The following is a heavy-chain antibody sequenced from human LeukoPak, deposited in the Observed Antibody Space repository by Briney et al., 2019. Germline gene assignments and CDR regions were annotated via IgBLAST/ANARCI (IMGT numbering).Heavy chain of an antibody. J-gene: IGHJ4*02. CDR1: GGSFSGYY. CDR2: INHSGST. D-gene: IGHD3-10*01. Sequence: SETLSLTCAVYGGSFSGYYWSWIRQPPGKGLEWIGEINHSGSTNYNPSLKSRVTISVDTSKNQFSLKPSSVTAADTAVYYCARGYGSGSYYGYWGQGTLVTVSS. CDR3: ARGYGSGSYYGY. V-gene: IGHV4-34*01.